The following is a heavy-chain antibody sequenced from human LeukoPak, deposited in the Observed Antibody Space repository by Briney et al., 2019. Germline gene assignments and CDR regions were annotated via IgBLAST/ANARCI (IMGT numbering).Heavy chain of an antibody. Sequence: GGSLRLSCEASGFIFSRHAMNWVRQAPGKGLVWVASILYDGSKEYYADSVKGRFTISRDNAKNSLYLQMNSLRAEDTAVYYCARVFLELRVYYYYMDVWGKGTTVTVSS. D-gene: IGHD1-7*01. CDR1: GFIFSRHA. CDR2: ILYDGSKE. J-gene: IGHJ6*03. V-gene: IGHV3-30*04. CDR3: ARVFLELRVYYYYMDV.